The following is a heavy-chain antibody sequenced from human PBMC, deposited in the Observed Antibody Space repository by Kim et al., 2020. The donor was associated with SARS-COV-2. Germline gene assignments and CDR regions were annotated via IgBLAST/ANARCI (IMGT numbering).Heavy chain of an antibody. CDR1: GGSISSGGYY. CDR2: IYYSGST. CDR3: AREESKYCSSTSCYATDY. D-gene: IGHD2-2*01. V-gene: IGHV4-31*03. J-gene: IGHJ4*02. Sequence: SETLSLTCTVSGGSISSGGYYWSWIRQHPGKGLEWIGYIYYSGSTYYNPSLKSRVTISVDTSKNQFSLKLSSVTAADTAVYYCAREESKYCSSTSCYATDYWGQGTLVTVSS.